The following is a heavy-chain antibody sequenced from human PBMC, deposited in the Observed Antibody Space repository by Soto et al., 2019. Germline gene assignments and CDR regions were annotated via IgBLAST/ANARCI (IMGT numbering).Heavy chain of an antibody. CDR2: ISRSSSSR. CDR1: GVTFSSHA. V-gene: IGHV3-48*04. Sequence: GGSLGLSCAVSGVTFSSHAMHWVRQAPGKGLEWVSYISRSSSSRFYADSVKGRFTISRDNAENSLYLHMNSLRAEDTAVYYCAKDPRSGSADYWGQGTLVTVSS. D-gene: IGHD3-10*01. J-gene: IGHJ4*02. CDR3: AKDPRSGSADY.